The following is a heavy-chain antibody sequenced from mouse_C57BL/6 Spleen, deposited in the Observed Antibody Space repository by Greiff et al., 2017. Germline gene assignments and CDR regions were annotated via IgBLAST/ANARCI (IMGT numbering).Heavy chain of an antibody. D-gene: IGHD1-1*01. CDR3: ARGYGSSYWYFDV. J-gene: IGHJ1*03. CDR2: IYPGSGST. CDR1: GYTFTSYW. V-gene: IGHV1-55*01. Sequence: VKLQQPGAELVKPGASVKMSCKASGYTFTSYWITWVKQRPGQGLEWIGDIYPGSGSTNYNEKFKSKATLTVDTSSSTAYMQLSSLTSEDSAVYYCARGYGSSYWYFDVWGTGTTVTVSS.